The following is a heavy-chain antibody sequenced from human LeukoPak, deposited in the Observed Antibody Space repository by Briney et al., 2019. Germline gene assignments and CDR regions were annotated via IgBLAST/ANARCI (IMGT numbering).Heavy chain of an antibody. CDR1: GVSISSYY. CDR2: IYYSGST. V-gene: IGHV4-59*08. J-gene: IGHJ4*02. CDR3: ARRRWHFDY. Sequence: SETLSLTCTVSGVSISSYYWSWIRQPPGKGLEWIGYIYYSGSTNYNPSLKSRVTISADTSKNQFSLKLSSVTAADTAVYYCARRRWHFDYWGQGTLVTVSS. D-gene: IGHD4-23*01.